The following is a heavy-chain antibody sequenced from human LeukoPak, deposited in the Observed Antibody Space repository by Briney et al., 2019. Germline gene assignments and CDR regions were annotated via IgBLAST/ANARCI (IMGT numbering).Heavy chain of an antibody. V-gene: IGHV2-5*01. CDR3: ARRRSPSNGDWFDP. Sequence: ESGPTLVNPTQTLTLTCTSTGFSLSTSGVAVGWFRQPPGGALESLALIYWNDGKYYSPSLKSRLTIAKDTSKNQVVLTMTNMDPVDTATFYCARRRSPSNGDWFDPWGQGTLVTVSS. CDR2: IYWNDGK. D-gene: IGHD4-17*01. CDR1: GFSLSTSGVA. J-gene: IGHJ5*02.